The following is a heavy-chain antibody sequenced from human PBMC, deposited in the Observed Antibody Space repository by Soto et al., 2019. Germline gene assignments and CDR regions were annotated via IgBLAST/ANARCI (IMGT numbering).Heavy chain of an antibody. V-gene: IGHV3-21*01. CDR3: ARATVTTDYPHDY. D-gene: IGHD4-17*01. CDR1: GFTFSSYS. CDR2: ISSSSSYI. J-gene: IGHJ4*02. Sequence: EVQLVESGGGLVKPGGSLRLSCAASGFTFSSYSMNWVRQAPGKGLEWVSSISSSSSYIYYADSVKGRFTISRDNAKNSLYLQMNSLRAEDTAVYYCARATVTTDYPHDYWGQGTLVTVSS.